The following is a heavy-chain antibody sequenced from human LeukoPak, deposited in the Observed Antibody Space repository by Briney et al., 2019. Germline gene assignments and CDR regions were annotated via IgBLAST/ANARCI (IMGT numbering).Heavy chain of an antibody. CDR1: GFTFSNAW. J-gene: IGHJ3*02. Sequence: GGSLRLSCAASGFTFSNAWMSWVRQAPGKGLEWVSGITATGGSTLYADDVRGRFTMSRDNSMNTLYLLMNSLRVEDMAIYYCARVSNIAARSAFDIWGHGTMVTVSS. CDR3: ARVSNIAARSAFDI. D-gene: IGHD6-6*01. V-gene: IGHV3-23*01. CDR2: ITATGGST.